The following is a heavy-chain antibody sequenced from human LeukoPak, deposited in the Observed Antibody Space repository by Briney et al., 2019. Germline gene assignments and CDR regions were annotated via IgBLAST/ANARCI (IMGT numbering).Heavy chain of an antibody. CDR1: GGSFSGYY. CDR2: INHSGST. D-gene: IGHD5-24*01. Sequence: SETLSLTCAVYGGSFSGYYWSWIRQPPGKGLEWIGKINHSGSTNYNPSLKSRVTISVDTSKNQFSLKLSSVTAADTAVYYCARRRGWLQYYFDYWGQGTLVTVSS. CDR3: ARRRGWLQYYFDY. V-gene: IGHV4-34*01. J-gene: IGHJ4*02.